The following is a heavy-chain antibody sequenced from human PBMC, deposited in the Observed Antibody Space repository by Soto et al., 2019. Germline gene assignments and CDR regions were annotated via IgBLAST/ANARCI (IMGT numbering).Heavy chain of an antibody. CDR3: ARAIGPTLFDY. D-gene: IGHD3-22*01. V-gene: IGHV3-13*04. CDR2: IGSAGDT. CDR1: GFTFSSYD. J-gene: IGHJ4*02. Sequence: EVQLVESGGGLVQPGGSLRLSCSASGFTFSSYDMHWVRQAPGKGLEWVSAIGSAGDTNYAGSVKGRFTISRENAKNSLYLQMNSLRAGDTAIYFCARAIGPTLFDYWGQETLVTVSS.